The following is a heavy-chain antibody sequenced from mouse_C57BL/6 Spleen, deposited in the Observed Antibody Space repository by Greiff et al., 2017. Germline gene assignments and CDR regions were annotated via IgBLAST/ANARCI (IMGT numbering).Heavy chain of an antibody. D-gene: IGHD2-3*01. CDR3: ARNSGWLPYYFDY. V-gene: IGHV2-2*01. Sequence: VKLMESGPGLVQPSQSLSITCTVSGFSLTSYGVHWVRQSPGKGLEWLGVIWSGGSTDYNAAFISSLSISKDNSKSQVFFKMNSLQADDTAIYYCARNSGWLPYYFDYWGTGTTLTVSS. CDR2: IWSGGST. CDR1: GFSLTSYG. J-gene: IGHJ2*01.